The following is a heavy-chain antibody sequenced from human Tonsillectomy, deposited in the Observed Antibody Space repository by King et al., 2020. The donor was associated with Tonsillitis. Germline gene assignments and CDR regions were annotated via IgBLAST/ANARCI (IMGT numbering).Heavy chain of an antibody. Sequence: VQLVESGGGVVQPGGSLRLSCAASGFIFSTYGIHWVRQAPGKGLEWVAFIRYDGSNKYYADSVRGRFTISRDNSKNTLYLQMSSLRAEDTAVYYCAKGWAFGGVITTYAEYLQHWGQGTVVTVSS. CDR1: GFIFSTYG. CDR3: AKGWAFGGVITTYAEYLQH. D-gene: IGHD3-16*01. J-gene: IGHJ1*01. CDR2: IRYDGSNK. V-gene: IGHV3-30*02.